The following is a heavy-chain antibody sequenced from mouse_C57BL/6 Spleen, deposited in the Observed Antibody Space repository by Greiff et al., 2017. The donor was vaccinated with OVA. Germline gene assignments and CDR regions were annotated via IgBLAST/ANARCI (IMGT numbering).Heavy chain of an antibody. V-gene: IGHV5-4*01. CDR3: AREKGIAGRNYCDY. Sequence: EVQLVESGGGLVKPGGSLKLSCAASGFTFSSYAMSWVRQTPGKRLEWVATISPGGSYTYYPDNVKGRSTISRDNATNNLYLQMSHLKSEDTAMYYCAREKGIAGRNYCDYWGKGTTLTVSS. J-gene: IGHJ2*01. CDR1: GFTFSSYA. CDR2: ISPGGSYT.